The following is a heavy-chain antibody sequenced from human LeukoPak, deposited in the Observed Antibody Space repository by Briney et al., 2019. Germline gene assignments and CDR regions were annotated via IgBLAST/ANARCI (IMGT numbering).Heavy chain of an antibody. V-gene: IGHV4-34*01. CDR3: ARSNPLGYYDSSGYHRRNWFDP. J-gene: IGHJ5*02. D-gene: IGHD3-22*01. CDR1: GGSFSGYH. CDR2: INHSGST. Sequence: SETLSLTCAVYGGSFSGYHWSWIRQPPGKGLEWIGEINHSGSTNYNPSLKSRVTISVDTSKNQFSLKLSSVTAADTAVYYCARSNPLGYYDSSGYHRRNWFDPWGQGTLVTVSS.